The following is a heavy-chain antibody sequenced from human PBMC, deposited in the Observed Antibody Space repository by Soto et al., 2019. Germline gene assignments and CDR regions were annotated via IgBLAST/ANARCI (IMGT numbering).Heavy chain of an antibody. CDR3: ARRLYYDSSGFEGGGMDA. CDR1: GGSISSSSYY. D-gene: IGHD3-22*01. V-gene: IGHV4-39*01. J-gene: IGHJ6*02. Sequence: QLQLQESGPGLVKPSETLSLTCTVSGGSISSSSYYWGWIRQPPGKGLEWIGSIYYSGSTYYNPSLRSRFTISVDTSKNQFARKLRSGTAADTAVYYCARRLYYDSSGFEGGGMDAWGQGTTVTVSS. CDR2: IYYSGST.